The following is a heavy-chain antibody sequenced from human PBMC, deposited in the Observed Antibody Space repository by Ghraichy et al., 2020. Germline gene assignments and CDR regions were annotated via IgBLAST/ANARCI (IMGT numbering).Heavy chain of an antibody. CDR1: GGSISSGGYY. J-gene: IGHJ5*02. V-gene: IGHV4-31*03. Sequence: TLSLTCTVSGGSISSGGYYWSWIRQHPGKGLEWIGYIYYSGSTYYNPSLKSRVTISVDTSKNQFSLKLSSVTAADTAVYYCARIRGLPAVINWFDPWGQGTLVTVSS. D-gene: IGHD2-2*01. CDR2: IYYSGST. CDR3: ARIRGLPAVINWFDP.